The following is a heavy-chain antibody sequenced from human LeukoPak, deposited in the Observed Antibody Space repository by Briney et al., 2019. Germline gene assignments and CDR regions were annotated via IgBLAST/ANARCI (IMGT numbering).Heavy chain of an antibody. V-gene: IGHV7-4-1*02. D-gene: IGHD3-22*01. CDR3: AIHPETQYYYDGSANPSFDY. CDR2: INTNTGNP. Sequence: ASVKVSCKASGYTFTSYAMNWVRQAPGQGLEWMGWINTNTGNPTYAQGFTGRFVFSLDTSVSTAYLQISSLKAEDTAVYYCAIHPETQYYYDGSANPSFDYWGQGTLVTVSS. CDR1: GYTFTSYA. J-gene: IGHJ4*02.